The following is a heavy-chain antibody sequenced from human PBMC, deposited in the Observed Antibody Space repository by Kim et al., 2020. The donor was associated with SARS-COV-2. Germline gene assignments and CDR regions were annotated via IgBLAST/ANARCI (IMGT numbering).Heavy chain of an antibody. Sequence: GGSLRLSCAASGFTFSGSAMHWVRQASGKGLEWVGRIRSKANSYATAYAASVKGRFTISRDDSKNTAYLQMNSLKTEDTAVYYCTRRDYYGSGSYYLFDYWGQGTLVTVSS. CDR3: TRRDYYGSGSYYLFDY. CDR2: IRSKANSYAT. J-gene: IGHJ4*02. CDR1: GFTFSGSA. V-gene: IGHV3-73*01. D-gene: IGHD3-10*01.